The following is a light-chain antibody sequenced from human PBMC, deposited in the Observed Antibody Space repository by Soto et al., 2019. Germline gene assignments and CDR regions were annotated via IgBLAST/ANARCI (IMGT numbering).Light chain of an antibody. CDR2: DAS. V-gene: IGKV3-11*01. J-gene: IGKJ4*01. CDR3: QWRSDWPPRLT. Sequence: EVVLTQSPATLSLSPGERATLSCRASESIGNYLAWYQQKLGQAPKLLIYDASHRAIGIPGRFSGDGPRTDFTLTISSLEPEDFAVYYCQWRSDWPPRLTFGGGTKVEIK. CDR1: ESIGNY.